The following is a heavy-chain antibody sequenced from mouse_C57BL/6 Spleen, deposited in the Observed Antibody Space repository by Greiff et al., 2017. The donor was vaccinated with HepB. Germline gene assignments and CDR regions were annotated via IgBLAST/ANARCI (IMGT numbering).Heavy chain of an antibody. CDR3: ARYGYPFDD. V-gene: IGHV1-50*01. Sequence: QVQLQQPGAELVKPGASVKLSCKASGSTFTSYWMQWVKQRPGQGLEWIGEIDPSDIYTNYNQNFKGKATLTVDTSSSTAYMQLISLTSEDSAVYYCARYGYPFDDWGQGTTLTVAA. CDR2: IDPSDIYT. D-gene: IGHD2-2*01. CDR1: GSTFTSYW. J-gene: IGHJ2*01.